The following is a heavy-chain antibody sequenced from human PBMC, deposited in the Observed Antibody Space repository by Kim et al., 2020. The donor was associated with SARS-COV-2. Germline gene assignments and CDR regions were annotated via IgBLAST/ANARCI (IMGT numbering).Heavy chain of an antibody. V-gene: IGHV3-30*04. CDR3: VGAFDI. CDR1: GFTFSSYA. J-gene: IGHJ3*02. Sequence: GGSLRLSCAASGFTFSSYAMHWVRQAPGKGLEWVAVISYDGSNKYYADSVKGRFTISRDNSKNTLYLQMNSLRAEDTAVYYCVGAFDIWGQGTVVTVSS. CDR2: ISYDGSNK.